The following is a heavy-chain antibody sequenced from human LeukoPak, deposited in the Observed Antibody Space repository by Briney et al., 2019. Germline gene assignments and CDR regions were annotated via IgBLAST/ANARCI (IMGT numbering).Heavy chain of an antibody. CDR2: ISSSSSTI. Sequence: AGGSLRFSCAASGFTFRSYSMNWVRQAPGKGLEWVSYISSSSSTIYYADSVKGRFTISRDNAKNSLYLQMNSLRAEDTAVYYCARDPLRLGELSFVYWGQGTLVTVSS. D-gene: IGHD3-16*02. CDR1: GFTFRSYS. J-gene: IGHJ4*02. CDR3: ARDPLRLGELSFVY. V-gene: IGHV3-48*01.